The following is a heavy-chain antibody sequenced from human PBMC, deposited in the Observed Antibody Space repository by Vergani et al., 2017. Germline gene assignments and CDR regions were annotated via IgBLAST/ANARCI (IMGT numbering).Heavy chain of an antibody. V-gene: IGHV3-9*01. CDR3: AKDLRVITFGMTDY. CDR2: ISWNSGNI. CDR1: GFTFDDYA. J-gene: IGHJ4*02. D-gene: IGHD3-16*01. Sequence: EVQLVESGGGLVQPGRSLRLSCAASGFTFDDYAMHWVRHAPGKGLEWVSGISWNSGNIGYADAGKGRFTISRGNAKNSMYLQMSSLRAEDTALYYCAKDLRVITFGMTDYWGQGTLVAVSS.